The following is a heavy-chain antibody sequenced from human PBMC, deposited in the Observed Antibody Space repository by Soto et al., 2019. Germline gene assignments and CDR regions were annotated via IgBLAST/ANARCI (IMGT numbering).Heavy chain of an antibody. Sequence: KKIWASVKVSCKASCYTFTTYVIRWVRQAPGQGLEWMGWINAYNGNTNYAQKLQDRVTMTTDTSTSTAYMELSSLRSDDTAVYYCARYGYFDYWGQGTLVTVSS. J-gene: IGHJ4*02. CDR3: ARYGYFDY. D-gene: IGHD3-10*01. CDR1: CYTFTTYV. V-gene: IGHV1-18*01. CDR2: INAYNGNT.